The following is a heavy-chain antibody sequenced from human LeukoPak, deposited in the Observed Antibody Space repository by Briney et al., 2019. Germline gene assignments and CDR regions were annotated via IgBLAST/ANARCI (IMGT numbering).Heavy chain of an antibody. D-gene: IGHD6-6*01. Sequence: GGSLRLSCAASGFTFSSYGMHWVRQAPGKGLQWVAFIRYDGSNKYYADSVKGRCTISRDNSKNTLYLQMNSLRVEDTAVYYCAKDLSYSSSSGPRFDYWGQGTLVTVSP. CDR2: IRYDGSNK. J-gene: IGHJ4*02. V-gene: IGHV3-30*02. CDR1: GFTFSSYG. CDR3: AKDLSYSSSSGPRFDY.